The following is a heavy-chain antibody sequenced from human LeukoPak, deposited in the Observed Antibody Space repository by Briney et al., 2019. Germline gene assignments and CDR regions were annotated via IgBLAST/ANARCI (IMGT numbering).Heavy chain of an antibody. CDR1: RYTFTSYG. V-gene: IGHV1-8*02. J-gene: IGHJ4*02. CDR2: MNPNSGNT. D-gene: IGHD3-22*01. CDR3: ARGFPYYYDSSGNNMGY. Sequence: GASVKVSCKASRYTFTSYGISWVRQATGQGLEWMGWMNPNSGNTGYAQKFQGRVTMTRNTSISTAYMELSSLRSEDTAVYYCARGFPYYYDSSGNNMGYWGQGTLVTVSS.